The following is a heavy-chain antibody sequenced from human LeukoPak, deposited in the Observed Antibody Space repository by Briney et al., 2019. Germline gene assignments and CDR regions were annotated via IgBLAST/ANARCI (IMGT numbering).Heavy chain of an antibody. J-gene: IGHJ4*02. CDR3: ARGHLREGNY. D-gene: IGHD1-26*01. V-gene: IGHV3-48*02. CDR2: ISSSGSTV. Sequence: PGGSLRLSCTASGFTFGDYVMSWVRQAPGKGLEWVSYISSSGSTVYYADSVTGRFTISRDNAQNSLYLQMNSLRDEDAAVYYCARGHLREGNYWGQGTLVTVSS. CDR1: GFTFGDYV.